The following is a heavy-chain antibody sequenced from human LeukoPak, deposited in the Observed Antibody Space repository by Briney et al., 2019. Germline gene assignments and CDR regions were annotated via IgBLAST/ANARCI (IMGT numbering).Heavy chain of an antibody. CDR1: GFTFDDYA. J-gene: IGHJ6*03. CDR2: ISWNSGSI. V-gene: IGHV3-9*01. CDR3: AKGKDYYYMDV. Sequence: PGRSLRLSCAASGFTFDDYAMHWVRQAPGKGLEWVSGISWNSGSIGYADSVKGRFTISRDNAKNSLYLQMNSLRAEDTALYYYAKGKDYYYMDVWGKGTTVTVSS.